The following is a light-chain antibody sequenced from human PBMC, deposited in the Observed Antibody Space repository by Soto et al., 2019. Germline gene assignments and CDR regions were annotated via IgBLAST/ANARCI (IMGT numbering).Light chain of an antibody. Sequence: DIQMTQSPSSLSASVGDRVSITCRASQTISNYLNWFQQKPGEAPDLLVYRASTLQSGVPSRFSGTGSGTDFTLIITNLQPEDFATYYCQQSYDHPVTFGQGTRLE. J-gene: IGKJ5*01. CDR3: QQSYDHPVT. CDR2: RAS. V-gene: IGKV1-39*01. CDR1: QTISNY.